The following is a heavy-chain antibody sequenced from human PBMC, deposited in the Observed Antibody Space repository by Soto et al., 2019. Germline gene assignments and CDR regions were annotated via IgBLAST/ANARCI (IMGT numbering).Heavy chain of an antibody. CDR1: GGSISNYY. CDR2: IYPSGSP. CDR3: ARDRATGTFDP. J-gene: IGHJ5*02. V-gene: IGHV4-4*07. Sequence: SSETLYLTCTVSGGSISNYYWSWIRQPAGKGLEWIGRIYPSGSPNYNPSLKSRVAMSVDTSKNHFSLRLSSVTAADTAVYYCARDRATGTFDPWGQGTLVTVSS.